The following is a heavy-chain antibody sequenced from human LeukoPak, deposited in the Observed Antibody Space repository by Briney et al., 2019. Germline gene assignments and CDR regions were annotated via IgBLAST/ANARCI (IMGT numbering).Heavy chain of an antibody. CDR3: ARGPNSDS. CDR1: GISVSGNY. Sequence: PGGSLRLSCAVSGISVSGNYMSWVRQAPGKGLEWVSAMYTDGIPYYADSVKGRFTFSRDISKNMVFPQMNTLRAEDTAVYYCARGPNSDSWGQGTLVTVSS. V-gene: IGHV3-53*01. CDR2: MYTDGIP. J-gene: IGHJ4*02.